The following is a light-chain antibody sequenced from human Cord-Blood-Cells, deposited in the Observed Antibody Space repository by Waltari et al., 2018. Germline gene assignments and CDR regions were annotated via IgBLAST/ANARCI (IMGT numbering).Light chain of an antibody. CDR3: QQYYSTPIT. V-gene: IGKV4-1*01. Sequence: DIVMTQSPDSLAVSLGARATNNCKSSQSVLYSSNNKNYLAWYQQKPGQPPKLLIYWASTRESGVPDRFSGSGSGTDFTLTISSLQAEDVAVYYCQQYYSTPITFGQGTRLEIK. CDR2: WAS. J-gene: IGKJ5*01. CDR1: QSVLYSSNNKNY.